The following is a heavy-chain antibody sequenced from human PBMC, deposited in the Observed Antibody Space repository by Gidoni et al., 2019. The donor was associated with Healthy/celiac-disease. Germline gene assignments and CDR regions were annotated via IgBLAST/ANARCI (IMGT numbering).Heavy chain of an antibody. J-gene: IGHJ5*02. D-gene: IGHD2-21*02. CDR2: IDPGDAET. V-gene: IGHV5-51*03. CDR1: GNSFPSYW. CDR3: ARLTGRDKANWFDP. Sequence: EVQLVQSGAEVKKPGASRKISCKGSGNSFPSYWIGWLRQRPGKGLEWMGIIDPGDAETRYLPAFQGQVTISADKSISTAYLQWSSLKASDTAMYYCARLTGRDKANWFDPWGQGTLVTVSS.